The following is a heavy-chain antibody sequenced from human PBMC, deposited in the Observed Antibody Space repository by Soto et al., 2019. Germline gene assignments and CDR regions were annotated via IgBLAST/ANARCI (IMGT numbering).Heavy chain of an antibody. D-gene: IGHD1-1*01. V-gene: IGHV3-23*01. CDR1: GFTFTNYG. Sequence: VQLLASGGGLVQPGGSPRLSCVVSGFTFTNYGVTWVRQAPGKGLQWVSGFSGGSGTTHYRDSVKGRFTISRDDSKSTVYLQMNSLGVDDTAVYYCVKWNGYGDYWGQGTLVTVSS. CDR3: VKWNGYGDY. J-gene: IGHJ4*02. CDR2: FSGGSGTT.